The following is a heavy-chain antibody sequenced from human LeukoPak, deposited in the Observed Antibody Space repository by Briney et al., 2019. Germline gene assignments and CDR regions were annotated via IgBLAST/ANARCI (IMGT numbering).Heavy chain of an antibody. J-gene: IGHJ6*02. Sequence: ASVKVSCKASGYTFTSYDINWVRQATGQGLEWMGWMNPNSGNTGYAQKFQGRVTTTRNTSISTAYMELSSLRSEDTAVYYCARAYPKSWLLTRWESYYYYGMDVWGQGTTVTVSS. V-gene: IGHV1-8*01. CDR1: GYTFTSYD. CDR2: MNPNSGNT. D-gene: IGHD5-12*01. CDR3: ARAYPKSWLLTRWESYYYYGMDV.